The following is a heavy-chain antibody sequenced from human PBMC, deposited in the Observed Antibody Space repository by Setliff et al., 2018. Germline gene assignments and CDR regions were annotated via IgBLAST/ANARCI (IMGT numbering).Heavy chain of an antibody. J-gene: IGHJ4*02. D-gene: IGHD1-26*01. CDR2: IYPGDSHT. CDR1: GYSFSNFW. Sequence: GESLKISCKGSGYSFSNFWIGWVRQMPGKGLEWMGIIYPGDSHTRYSPSFQGQVTMSADKSINTAYLQWSNLKASDTAIYYCAGSLVGATYSVYFDYWGQGALGTVS. CDR3: AGSLVGATYSVYFDY. V-gene: IGHV5-51*01.